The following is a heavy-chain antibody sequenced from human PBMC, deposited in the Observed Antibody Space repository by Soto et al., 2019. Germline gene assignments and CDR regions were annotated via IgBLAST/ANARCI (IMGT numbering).Heavy chain of an antibody. CDR2: IYWDDDK. V-gene: IGHV2-5*02. CDR3: APLFFPGGMDV. CDR1: GCSLSTSGVG. J-gene: IGHJ6*02. Sequence: QITLKESGPTLVKPTQTLTLTCTFSGCSLSTSGVGVGWIRQPPGKALEWLALIYWDDDKRYSPSLKSRLTITKDTSKNQVVLTMTNRDPVDKATYDCAPLFFPGGMDVWGQGTTVTVSS. D-gene: IGHD3-3*01.